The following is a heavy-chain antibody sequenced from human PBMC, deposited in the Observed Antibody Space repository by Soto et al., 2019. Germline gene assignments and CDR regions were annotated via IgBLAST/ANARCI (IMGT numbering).Heavy chain of an antibody. V-gene: IGHV3-15*01. CDR1: GFTFSNAW. CDR2: IKSKTDGGRT. Sequence: GGSLRLSCAASGFTFSNAWMSWVRQAPGKGLEWVGRIKSKTDGGRTDYAAPVKGRFTISRDDSKNTLYLQMNSLKTEDTAVYYCTTPSRWSGYYCYYCMDVWGQGTTVTVSS. CDR3: TTPSRWSGYYCYYCMDV. J-gene: IGHJ6*02. D-gene: IGHD3-3*01.